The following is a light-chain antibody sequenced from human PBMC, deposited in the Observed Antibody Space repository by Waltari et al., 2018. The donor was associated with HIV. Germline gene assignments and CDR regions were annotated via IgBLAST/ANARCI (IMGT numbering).Light chain of an antibody. J-gene: IGLJ2*01. CDR3: SSYAGNNKLV. Sequence: QSALTQPPSASGSPGQSVTISCTGTSSDVGGYNFVTWYQQHPGKVPKFIIYEVNKRPSGVPDRFSGSKAGNTASLTVSGLQAEDEAEYHCSSYAGNNKLVFGGGTKLTVL. V-gene: IGLV2-8*01. CDR1: SSDVGGYNF. CDR2: EVN.